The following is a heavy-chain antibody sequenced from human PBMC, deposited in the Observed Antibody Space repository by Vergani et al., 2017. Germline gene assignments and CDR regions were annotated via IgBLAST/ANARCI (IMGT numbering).Heavy chain of an antibody. CDR1: GMSISNNNYY. J-gene: IGHJ3*02. Sequence: QLQLQESGPRLVKPSETLSLTCSLSGMSISNNNYYWGWIRQPPGKGLEWIGSIYDSRNNNYSPSLKSRVSISVDTSKNQFSLNLTSVTAADTAVYYFARHFRQLARNDVFDILGHGTLVTVSS. CDR2: IYDSRNN. CDR3: ARHFRQLARNDVFDI. D-gene: IGHD6-6*01. V-gene: IGHV4-39*01.